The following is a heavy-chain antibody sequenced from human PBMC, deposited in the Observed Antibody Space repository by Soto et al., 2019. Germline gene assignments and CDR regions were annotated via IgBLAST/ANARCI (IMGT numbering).Heavy chain of an antibody. D-gene: IGHD3-22*01. CDR3: ARAIPPTSGWYYFDS. V-gene: IGHV6-1*01. CDR2: TYYRSKYYN. CDR1: GDSVSSNSAT. J-gene: IGHJ4*02. Sequence: SQTLSLTCAISGDSVSSNSATWNWIRQSPSRGLEWLGRTYYRSKYYNEYAASVRSRITVNADSSKNQFSLHLNSVSPEDTAVYCCARAIPPTSGWYYFDSWGQGSLVTVSS.